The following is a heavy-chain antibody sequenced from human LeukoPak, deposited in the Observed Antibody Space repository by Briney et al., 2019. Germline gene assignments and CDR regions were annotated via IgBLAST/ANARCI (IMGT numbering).Heavy chain of an antibody. V-gene: IGHV1-18*01. CDR3: ARDRHSSGWYDGMDV. D-gene: IGHD6-19*01. CDR2: ISAYNGNT. CDR1: GYTFTSYG. Sequence: GASVKVSCKASGYTFTSYGISWVRQAPGQGLEWMGWISAYNGNTNYAQKLQGRVTMTTDTSTSTAYMELRSLRSDDTAVYYCARDRHSSGWYDGMDVWGQGTTVTVSS. J-gene: IGHJ6*02.